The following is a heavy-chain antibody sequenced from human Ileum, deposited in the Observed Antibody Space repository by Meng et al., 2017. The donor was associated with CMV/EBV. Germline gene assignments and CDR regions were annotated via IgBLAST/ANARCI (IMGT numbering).Heavy chain of an antibody. CDR3: ARVSGDSGGYRYYYGMDV. V-gene: IGHV3-74*01. CDR2: INSDGTYT. D-gene: IGHD3-22*01. CDR1: GFTFSTYW. Sequence: GESLKISCSASGFTFSTYWMHWVRHAPGKGLVWVSRINSDGTYTSYAGSVKGRFTISRDNAKNTVNLQMTSLRVEDTAVYYCARVSGDSGGYRYYYGMDVWGHGTTVTVSS. J-gene: IGHJ6*02.